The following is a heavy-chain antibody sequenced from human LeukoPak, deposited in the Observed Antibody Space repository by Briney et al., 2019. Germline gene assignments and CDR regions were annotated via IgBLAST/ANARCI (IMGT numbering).Heavy chain of an antibody. Sequence: SETLSLTCTVPGGSISSYYWSWIRQHPGKGLEWIGYIYYSGSTNYNPSLKSRVTISVDTSKNQFSLKLSSVTAADTAVYYCARGDDIVLFDYWGQGTLVTVSS. V-gene: IGHV4-59*01. D-gene: IGHD2-15*01. J-gene: IGHJ4*02. CDR3: ARGDDIVLFDY. CDR1: GGSISSYY. CDR2: IYYSGST.